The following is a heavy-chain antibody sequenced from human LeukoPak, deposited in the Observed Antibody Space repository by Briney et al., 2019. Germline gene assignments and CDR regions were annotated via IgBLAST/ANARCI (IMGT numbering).Heavy chain of an antibody. CDR3: ARRMGTALGNWFDP. J-gene: IGHJ5*02. V-gene: IGHV4-38-2*02. CDR1: GYSISSGYY. D-gene: IGHD1-14*01. CDR2: IYPSGTT. Sequence: PSETLSLTCTVSGYSISSGYYWGWIRQPPGKGLEWIGNIYPSGTTYYNPSLKTRVTISVDTSKNQFSLKLSSVTAADTAVYYCARRMGTALGNWFDPWGQGTLVTVSS.